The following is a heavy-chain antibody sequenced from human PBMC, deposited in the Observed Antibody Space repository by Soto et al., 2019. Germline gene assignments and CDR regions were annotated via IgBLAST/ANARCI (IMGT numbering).Heavy chain of an antibody. CDR1: GFTFSDYY. D-gene: IGHD3-16*01. J-gene: IGHJ4*02. CDR3: ARDIRFGRITFGGATDY. CDR2: ISSSGSTI. Sequence: GGSLRLSCAASGFTFSDYYMSWIRQAPGKGLEWVSYISSSGSTIYYADSVKGRFTISRDNAKNSLYLQMNSLRAEDTAVYYCARDIRFGRITFGGATDYWGQGTLVTVSS. V-gene: IGHV3-11*01.